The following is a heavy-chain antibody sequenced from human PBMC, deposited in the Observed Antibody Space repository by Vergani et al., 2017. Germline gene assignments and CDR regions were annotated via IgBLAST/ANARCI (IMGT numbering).Heavy chain of an antibody. CDR1: GGSINNYF. Sequence: QVQLQESGPGLVKPSETLSLTCSVSGGSINNYFWTWIRQSAGKGLEWIGRIYANGNTNYNPSLESRVTMSVDTSKNQFSLKLTSVTAADTAVYFCARELSYYYGSGSDDYNPYYYEGMDVWGPGTTVTISS. CDR2: IYANGNT. V-gene: IGHV4-4*07. CDR3: ARELSYYYGSGSDDYNPYYYEGMDV. J-gene: IGHJ6*02. D-gene: IGHD3-10*01.